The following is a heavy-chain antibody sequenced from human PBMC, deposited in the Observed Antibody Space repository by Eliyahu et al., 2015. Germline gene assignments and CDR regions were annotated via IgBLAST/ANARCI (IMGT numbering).Heavy chain of an antibody. CDR3: AKDKTRGDGYNFDY. V-gene: IGHV3-9*01. J-gene: IGHJ4*02. CDR1: GFPFDDYA. D-gene: IGHD5-24*01. CDR2: ISWNSGSI. Sequence: EVQLVESGGGLVQPGRSLRLSCAAXGFPFDDYAXHWVRQAPGKGLEWVSGISWNSGSIGYADSVKGRFTISRDNAKNSLYLQMNSLRAEDTALYYCAKDKTRGDGYNFDYWGQGTLVTVSS.